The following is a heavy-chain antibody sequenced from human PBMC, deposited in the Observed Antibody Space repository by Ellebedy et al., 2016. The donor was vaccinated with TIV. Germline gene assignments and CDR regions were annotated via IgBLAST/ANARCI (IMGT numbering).Heavy chain of an antibody. V-gene: IGHV4-30-4*01. D-gene: IGHD3-10*01. J-gene: IGHJ6*02. Sequence: SETLSLXXTVSGGSISSGDYYWSWIRQPPGKGLEWIGYIYYSGSTYYNPSLKSRVTISVDTSKNQFSLKLSSVTAADTAVYYCARDRGVRGVSSSIQYYYYYYGMDVWGQGTTVTVSS. CDR2: IYYSGST. CDR1: GGSISSGDYY. CDR3: ARDRGVRGVSSSIQYYYYYYGMDV.